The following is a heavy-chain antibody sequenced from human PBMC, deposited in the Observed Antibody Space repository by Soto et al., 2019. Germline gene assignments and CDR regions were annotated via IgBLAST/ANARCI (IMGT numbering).Heavy chain of an antibody. CDR3: AKGGYTHGQTDY. J-gene: IGHJ4*02. CDR1: GFIFRNYA. V-gene: IGHV3-23*01. CDR2: ISGSAGSR. Sequence: EVQLLESGGGLVQPGGSLRLSCAASGFIFRNYAMSWVRQAPGKGLEWVSAISGSAGSRYYADSVKGRFTISRDNSKTTLYLQMNSLRAEDTAVYYCAKGGYTHGQTDYWGQGTLVTVSS. D-gene: IGHD5-18*01.